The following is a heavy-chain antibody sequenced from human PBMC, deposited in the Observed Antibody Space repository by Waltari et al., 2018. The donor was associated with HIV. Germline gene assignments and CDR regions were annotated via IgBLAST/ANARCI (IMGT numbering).Heavy chain of an antibody. J-gene: IGHJ4*02. CDR3: ARFTIFGVVTLYYFDY. CDR1: GFTFSSYT. V-gene: IGHV3-21*01. Sequence: EVQLVESVGGLVKPGGSLRLSCAASGFTFSSYTMHWVRQAPGKGPEWVSSISSSSTYIYYADSVKGRFTISRDNAKNSLYLQMNSLRAGDTAVYHCARFTIFGVVTLYYFDYWGQGALVTVSS. CDR2: ISSSSTYI. D-gene: IGHD3-3*01.